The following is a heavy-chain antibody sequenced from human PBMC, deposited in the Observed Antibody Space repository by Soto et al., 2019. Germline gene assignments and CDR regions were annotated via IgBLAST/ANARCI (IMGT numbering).Heavy chain of an antibody. CDR3: AMRGAARQGGNWFDP. D-gene: IGHD6-6*01. V-gene: IGHV1-69*01. Sequence: QVQLVQSGAEVKKPGSSVKVSCKASGGTFSSYAISWVRQAPGQGLEWMGGIIPIFGTANYAQKFQGRVTITADESTSKAYMEVRSLRSEDTAVYYCAMRGAARQGGNWFDPWGQGTLVTVSS. CDR1: GGTFSSYA. J-gene: IGHJ5*02. CDR2: IIPIFGTA.